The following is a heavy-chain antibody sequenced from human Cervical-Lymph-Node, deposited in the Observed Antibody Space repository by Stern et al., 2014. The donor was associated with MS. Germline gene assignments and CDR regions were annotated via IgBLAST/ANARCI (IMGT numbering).Heavy chain of an antibody. CDR3: ARSYGASFDY. CDR2: IYYDGTG. V-gene: IGHV4-39*01. D-gene: IGHD4-17*01. CDR1: DDSISSNSYR. J-gene: IGHJ4*02. Sequence: QLQLQESAPGLVKPSETLSLTCLVSDDSISSNSYRWGWIRQPPGKGLAWIASIYYDGTGYYNPSLESRVTIAIDTSRTQFSLTVTSVTAADTAIYYCARSYGASFDYWGQGALVTVSS.